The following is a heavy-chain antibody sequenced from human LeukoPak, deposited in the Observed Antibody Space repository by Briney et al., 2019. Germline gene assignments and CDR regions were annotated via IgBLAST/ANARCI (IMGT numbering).Heavy chain of an antibody. V-gene: IGHV4-34*01. CDR3: ARGPKYYDFWSGYYTNWFDP. CDR1: GGSFSGYY. J-gene: IGHJ5*02. CDR2: INHSGST. Sequence: PSETLSLTCAVYGGSFSGYYWSWIRQPQGKGLEWIGEINHSGSTNYNPSLKSRVTISVDTSKNQFSLKLSSVTAADTAVYYCARGPKYYDFWSGYYTNWFDPWGQGTLVTVSS. D-gene: IGHD3-3*01.